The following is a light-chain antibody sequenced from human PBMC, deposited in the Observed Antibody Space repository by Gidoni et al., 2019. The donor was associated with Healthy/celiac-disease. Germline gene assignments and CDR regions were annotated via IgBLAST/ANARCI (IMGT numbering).Light chain of an antibody. V-gene: IGKV3-11*01. CDR2: DAS. CDR1: QSVSSY. CDR3: QQRSNWPPGIT. J-gene: IGKJ4*01. Sequence: ELVLTQSPATLSLSPGEQATLSCRASQSVSSYLAWYQQKPGQAPRLLIYDASNRATGIPARFSGSGSGTDFTLTISSLEPEDFAVYYCQQRSNWPPGITFGGGTKVEIK.